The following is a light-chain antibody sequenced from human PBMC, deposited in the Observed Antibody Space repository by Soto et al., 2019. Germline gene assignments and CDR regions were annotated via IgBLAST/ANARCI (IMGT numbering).Light chain of an antibody. Sequence: DIQMTQSPSTLSASFGDRVTITCRASQNIRNWLAWYQQKPGKAPKLLIYQASRLESGVPSRFSGSGSGTEFALTISSLQPDDFVSYYCQQYDSYPITFGQGTRLRLN. V-gene: IGKV1-5*03. J-gene: IGKJ5*01. CDR3: QQYDSYPIT. CDR1: QNIRNW. CDR2: QAS.